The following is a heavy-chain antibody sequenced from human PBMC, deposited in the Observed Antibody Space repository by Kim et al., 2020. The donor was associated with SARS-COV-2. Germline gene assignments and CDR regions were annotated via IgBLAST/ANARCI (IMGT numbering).Heavy chain of an antibody. Sequence: GGSLRLSCAASGFTFSTYPMIWVRQAPGKGLEWVSGLSGSGASTYYADSVRGRFTISRDNSKNTLFLQMNSLRVEDTAFYYCAKGSGAVAGTMVWGQGTLGTVSS. J-gene: IGHJ4*02. D-gene: IGHD6-19*01. CDR3: AKGSGAVAGTMV. CDR1: GFTFSTYP. V-gene: IGHV3-23*01. CDR2: LSGSGAST.